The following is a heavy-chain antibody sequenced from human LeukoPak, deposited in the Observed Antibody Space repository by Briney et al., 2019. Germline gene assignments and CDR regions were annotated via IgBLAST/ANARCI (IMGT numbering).Heavy chain of an antibody. D-gene: IGHD2-8*01. CDR3: ARSFPGAVFLDY. CDR1: GGSISSSGCY. J-gene: IGHJ4*02. V-gene: IGHV4-39*01. Sequence: SETLSLTCTVSGGSISSSGCYWGWIRQPPGGGLEWIGTIYYSGSTYYNPSLKSRVTISVDTSKNQFSLNLRSVTAADTAVYYCARSFPGAVFLDYWGQGTLVTVPS. CDR2: IYYSGST.